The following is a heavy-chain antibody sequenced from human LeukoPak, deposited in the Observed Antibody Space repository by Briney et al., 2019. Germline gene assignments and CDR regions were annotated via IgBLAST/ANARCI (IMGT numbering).Heavy chain of an antibody. V-gene: IGHV1-46*01. Sequence: ASVKVSCKASGYTFTSYYMHWVRQAPGQGLEWMGIINPSGGSTSYAQKFQGRVTMTRDTSTSTAYMELRSLRSDDTAVYYCARDFSSSWSDYWGQGTLVTVS. CDR2: INPSGGST. D-gene: IGHD6-13*01. CDR1: GYTFTSYY. J-gene: IGHJ4*02. CDR3: ARDFSSSWSDY.